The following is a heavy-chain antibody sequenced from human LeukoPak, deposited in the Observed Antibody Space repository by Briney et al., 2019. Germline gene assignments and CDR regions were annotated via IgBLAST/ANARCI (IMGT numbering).Heavy chain of an antibody. D-gene: IGHD3-10*01. Sequence: SETLSLTCTVSGGSISSHYWSWIRQPPGKGLEWIGYIYYSGSTNYNPSLKSRVTISVDTSKTQSSLKLTSVTAADTAVYYCAREYRSGSYPSWFDPWGQGTLVTVSS. CDR1: GGSISSHY. J-gene: IGHJ5*02. V-gene: IGHV4-59*11. CDR3: AREYRSGSYPSWFDP. CDR2: IYYSGST.